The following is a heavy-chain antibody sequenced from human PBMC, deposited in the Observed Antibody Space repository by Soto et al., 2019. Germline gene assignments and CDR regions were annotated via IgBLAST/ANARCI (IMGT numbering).Heavy chain of an antibody. CDR3: ARGPPYSYAH. Sequence: ASVKCSCKDSGYAGTNYAMRWVRQAPGQRLEWMGWINAGNGNTKYSQNFQGRVTITRDTSASTAYMELSSLRSEDTAVYYCARGPPYSYAHWGQGTLVTVSS. CDR2: INAGNGNT. V-gene: IGHV1-3*01. J-gene: IGHJ4*02. CDR1: GYAGTNYA. D-gene: IGHD5-18*01.